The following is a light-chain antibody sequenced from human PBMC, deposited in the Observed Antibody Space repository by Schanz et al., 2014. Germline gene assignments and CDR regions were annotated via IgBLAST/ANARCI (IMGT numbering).Light chain of an antibody. J-gene: IGLJ2*01. CDR2: DDS. V-gene: IGLV3-21*03. CDR1: NIGSKS. CDR3: QVWDLSSEHVV. Sequence: SYELTQPPSVSVAPGKTARITCGGNNIGSKSVHWYQQTPGQAPVLVVYDDSDRPSGIPERFSGSKSANTATLTISRVEAGDEADYYCQVWDLSSEHVVFGGGTKLTVL.